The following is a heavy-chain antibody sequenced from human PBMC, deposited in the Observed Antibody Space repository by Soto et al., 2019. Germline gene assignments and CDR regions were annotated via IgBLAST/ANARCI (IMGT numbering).Heavy chain of an antibody. D-gene: IGHD3-9*01. CDR3: AHKGPEDWPLDS. J-gene: IGHJ4*02. V-gene: IGHV2-5*02. CDR2: IYWDDSK. CDR1: GFSLSTSGVG. Sequence: QITLKESGPTLVRPTQTLTLTCAFSGFSLSTSGVGVGWIRQPPGKALEWLAVIYWDDSKHYSPSLRSRLTITNDTSKNQVVLTMTNMDPMDTGTYYCAHKGPEDWPLDSCGQGTLVTVSS.